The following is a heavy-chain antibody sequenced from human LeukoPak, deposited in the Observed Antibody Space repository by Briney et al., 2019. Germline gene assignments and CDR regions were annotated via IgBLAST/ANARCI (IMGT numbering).Heavy chain of an antibody. Sequence: ASVKVSCKASGYTFTGYYMHWVRQAPGQGLEWMGRINPNSGGTNYARKFQGRVTMTRDTSISTAYMELSRLRSDDTAVYYCARAGFRGNWGIDYWGQGTLVTVSS. CDR3: ARAGFRGNWGIDY. D-gene: IGHD7-27*01. V-gene: IGHV1-2*06. J-gene: IGHJ4*02. CDR2: INPNSGGT. CDR1: GYTFTGYY.